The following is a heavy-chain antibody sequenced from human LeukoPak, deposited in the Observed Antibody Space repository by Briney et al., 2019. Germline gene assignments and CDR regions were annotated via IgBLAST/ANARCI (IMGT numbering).Heavy chain of an antibody. D-gene: IGHD1-26*01. J-gene: IGHJ3*02. CDR1: GYSFTNYG. Sequence: GASVKVSCKTSGYSFTNYGINWARQAPGQGLEWMGWISANNGNTNYAQKLQGRVTMTTDTSTSTAYMELRSLRSDDTAVYYCAREKYSGSYYDAFDIWGQGTVVTVSS. CDR3: AREKYSGSYYDAFDI. CDR2: ISANNGNT. V-gene: IGHV1-18*01.